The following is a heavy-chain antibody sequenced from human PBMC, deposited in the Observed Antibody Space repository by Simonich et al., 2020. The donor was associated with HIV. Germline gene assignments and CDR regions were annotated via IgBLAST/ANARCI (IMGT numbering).Heavy chain of an antibody. CDR3: AGEKVRDWFFDL. D-gene: IGHD3-10*01. CDR1: NFTLTIYS. CDR2: ISNSVSYT. V-gene: IGHV3-21*01. J-gene: IGHJ2*01. Sequence: EVQLVESGGGLVKPGGSLRLSCTASNFTLTIYSMNWGRQAPGKGLEWGSSISNSVSYTYYADSVKGRFTISRDNAKSSLFLQMNSLRAEDTAVYYCAGEKVRDWFFDLWGRGTLVTVSS.